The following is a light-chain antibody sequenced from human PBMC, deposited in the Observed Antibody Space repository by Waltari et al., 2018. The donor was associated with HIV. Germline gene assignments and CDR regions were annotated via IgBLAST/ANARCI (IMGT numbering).Light chain of an antibody. V-gene: IGLV3-19*01. CDR2: GKR. CDR3: HSRDGSAKRAV. J-gene: IGLJ3*02. Sequence: SSELTQDPTVSVSLGQTATITCQGDSLRSYHASWYQQKPGQAPVLVFYGKRNRPSGIPDRFSGSSSGNTASLIITETQAGDEADYYCHSRDGSAKRAVFGGGTKLTVL. CDR1: SLRSYH.